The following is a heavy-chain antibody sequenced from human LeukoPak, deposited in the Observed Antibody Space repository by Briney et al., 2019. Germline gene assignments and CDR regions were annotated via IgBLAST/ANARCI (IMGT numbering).Heavy chain of an antibody. Sequence: ASVKVSCKASGYTFTSYDINGVRQATGQGLEWMGGIIPIFGTANYAQKFQGRVTITTDESTSTAYMELSSLRSEDTAVYYCAGGAYSGSLDYWGQGTLVTVSS. J-gene: IGHJ4*02. D-gene: IGHD1-26*01. CDR2: IIPIFGTA. V-gene: IGHV1-69*05. CDR3: AGGAYSGSLDY. CDR1: GYTFTSYD.